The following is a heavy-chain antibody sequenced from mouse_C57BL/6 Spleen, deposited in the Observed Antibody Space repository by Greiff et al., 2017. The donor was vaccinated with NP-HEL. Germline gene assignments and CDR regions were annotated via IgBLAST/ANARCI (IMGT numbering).Heavy chain of an antibody. CDR3: ARRYYDYDDADGLYFDY. CDR1: GYSFTDYN. D-gene: IGHD2-4*01. CDR2: INPNYGTT. J-gene: IGHJ2*01. V-gene: IGHV1-39*01. Sequence: VQLQQSGPELVKPGASVKISCKASGYSFTDYNLNWVKQSNGKSLEWIGVINPNYGTTSYNQKFKGKATLTVYQSSSTAYMQLNSLTSEDSAVYYCARRYYDYDDADGLYFDYWGQGTTLTVSS.